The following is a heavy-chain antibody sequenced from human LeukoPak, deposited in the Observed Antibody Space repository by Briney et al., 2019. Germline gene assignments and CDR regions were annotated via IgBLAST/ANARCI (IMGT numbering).Heavy chain of an antibody. CDR3: ARESRSSSGYYYMDV. Sequence: GGSLRLSCAASGFTVISNYMSWVRQAPGKGLEWVSVIYSGGSTYYADSVKGRFTISRDNSKNTLYLQMNSLRAEDTAVYYCARESRSSSGYYYMDVWGKGTTVTVSS. D-gene: IGHD6-6*01. J-gene: IGHJ6*03. CDR1: GFTVISNY. V-gene: IGHV3-53*01. CDR2: IYSGGST.